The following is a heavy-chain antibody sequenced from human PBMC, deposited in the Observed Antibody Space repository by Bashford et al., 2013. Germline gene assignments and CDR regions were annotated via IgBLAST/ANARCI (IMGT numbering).Heavy chain of an antibody. D-gene: IGHD1-26*01. CDR3: ARVRVGATIYYFDF. J-gene: IGHJ4*02. CDR1: GYSFTSYG. Sequence: VASVKVSCKASGYSFTSYGLSWVRQAPGQGLEWMGWISPYYDRTAYAQSLQGRLTMTTDTSTNTVYMELRSLTSDDTAVYYCARVRVGATIYYFDFWGQETLVTVSS. V-gene: IGHV1-18*01. CDR2: ISPYYDRT.